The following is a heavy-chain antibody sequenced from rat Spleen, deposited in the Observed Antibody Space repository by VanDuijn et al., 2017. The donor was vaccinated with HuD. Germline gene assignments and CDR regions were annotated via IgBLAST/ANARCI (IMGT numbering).Heavy chain of an antibody. Sequence: EVQLVESGGGLVQPGRSLKLSCAASGFTFSDYYMAWVRQAPKKGLEWVATISSDGSSTYYRDSVKGRFTISRDNAKSSLYLQMNSLRSEDTATYYGTRDRGNNYRYFDYWGQGVMVTVSS. V-gene: IGHV5-7*01. J-gene: IGHJ2*01. CDR2: ISSDGSST. CDR1: GFTFSDYY. D-gene: IGHD1-10*01. CDR3: TRDRGNNYRYFDY.